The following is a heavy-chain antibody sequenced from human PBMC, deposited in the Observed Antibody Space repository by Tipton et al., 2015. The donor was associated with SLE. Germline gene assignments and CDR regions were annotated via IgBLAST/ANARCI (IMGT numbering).Heavy chain of an antibody. CDR2: INWDSTSI. CDR1: GFTFSNYA. V-gene: IGHV3-9*01. J-gene: IGHJ4*02. D-gene: IGHD3-3*01. Sequence: SLRLSCAAPGFTFSNYAIHWVRQAPGKGLEWVAGINWDSTSIGYADSVKGRFTISRDSVTNSLYLQMNSLRVEDGVLNYCEKDMLESRFYVDSWAQGVLVNVS. CDR3: EKDMLESRFYVDS.